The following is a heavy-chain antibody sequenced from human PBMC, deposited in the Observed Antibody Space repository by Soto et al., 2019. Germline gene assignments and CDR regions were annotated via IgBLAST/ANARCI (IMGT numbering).Heavy chain of an antibody. Sequence: ASVKVSCKASGGTFSSYAISWVRQAPGQGLEWMGGIIPIFGTANYAQKFQGRVTITADRSTSTAYMELSSLRSEDTAVYYCAREGQVVAATSRRDQNWFDPWGQGTLVTVPQ. CDR1: GGTFSSYA. CDR3: AREGQVVAATSRRDQNWFDP. CDR2: IIPIFGTA. J-gene: IGHJ5*02. V-gene: IGHV1-69*06. D-gene: IGHD2-15*01.